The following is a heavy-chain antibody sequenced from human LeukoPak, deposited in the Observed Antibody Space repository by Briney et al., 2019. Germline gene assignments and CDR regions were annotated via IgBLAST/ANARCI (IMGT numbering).Heavy chain of an antibody. V-gene: IGHV4-30-4*08. CDR3: ARDLSSRRFDY. CDR2: IYYSGSA. CDR1: GGSINSGDFY. J-gene: IGHJ4*02. Sequence: SETLSLTCTVSGGSINSGDFYWSWIRQPPGQGLEWIGYIYYSGSAFYNASLKSRVTISVDTSKNQFTLKLSSVTAADTAVYYCARDLSSRRFDYWGQGTLVTVSS.